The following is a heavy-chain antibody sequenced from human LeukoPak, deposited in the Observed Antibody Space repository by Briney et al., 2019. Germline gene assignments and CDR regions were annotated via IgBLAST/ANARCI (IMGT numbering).Heavy chain of an antibody. Sequence: ASVKVSCKASGGTFSSYAISWVRQAPGQALEWMGGIIPIFGTANYAQKFQGRVTITTDESTSTAYMGLSSLRSEDTAVYYCARVDGYTPLTLDYWGQGALVTVSS. J-gene: IGHJ4*02. CDR2: IIPIFGTA. CDR3: ARVDGYTPLTLDY. D-gene: IGHD5-24*01. CDR1: GGTFSSYA. V-gene: IGHV1-69*05.